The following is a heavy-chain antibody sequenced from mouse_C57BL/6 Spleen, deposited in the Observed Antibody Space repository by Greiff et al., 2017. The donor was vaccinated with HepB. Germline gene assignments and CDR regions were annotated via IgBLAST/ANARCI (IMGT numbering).Heavy chain of an antibody. CDR3: ARGGIYYGSSYYDY. V-gene: IGHV1-52*01. CDR1: GYTFTSYW. J-gene: IGHJ2*01. CDR2: IDPSDSET. D-gene: IGHD1-1*01. Sequence: VQLQQPGAELVRPGSSVKLSCKASGYTFTSYWMHWVKQRPIQGLEWIGNIDPSDSETHYNQKFKDKATLTVDKSSSTAYMQLSSLTSEDSAVYYCARGGIYYGSSYYDYWGQGTTLTVSS.